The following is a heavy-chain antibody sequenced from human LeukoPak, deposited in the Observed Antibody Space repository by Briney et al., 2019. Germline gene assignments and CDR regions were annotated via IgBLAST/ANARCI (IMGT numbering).Heavy chain of an antibody. CDR1: GGSISSYY. Sequence: KTSETLSLTCTVSGGSISSYYWSWIRQPPGKGLEWIGYIYYSGSTNCNPSLKSRVTISVDTSKNQFSLKLSSVTAADTAVYYCARGTYDSSGQDFDYWGQGTLVTVSS. J-gene: IGHJ4*02. CDR3: ARGTYDSSGQDFDY. D-gene: IGHD3-22*01. CDR2: IYYSGST. V-gene: IGHV4-59*01.